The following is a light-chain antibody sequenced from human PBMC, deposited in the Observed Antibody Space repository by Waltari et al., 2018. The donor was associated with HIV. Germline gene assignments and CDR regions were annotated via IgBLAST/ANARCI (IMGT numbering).Light chain of an antibody. CDR2: DNN. CDR1: SSNIGNNY. Sequence: QSVLTQPPSVSAAPGQKVTIPCSGSSSNIGNNYVSWYQQLPGTAPKLLIYDNNKRPSGIPDRFSGSKSGTSATLGITGLQTGDETDYYCGTWDSSLSAGGVFGGGTKLTV. CDR3: GTWDSSLSAGGV. V-gene: IGLV1-51*01. J-gene: IGLJ2*01.